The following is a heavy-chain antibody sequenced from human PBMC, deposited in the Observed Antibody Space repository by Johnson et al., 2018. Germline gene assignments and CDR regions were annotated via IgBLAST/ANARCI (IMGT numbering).Heavy chain of an antibody. Sequence: QPGGSLRLSCAASGFSFSSYSMNWVRQAPGKGLEWVSYISSSSSTIYYADSVKGRFTISRDNAKNSLYLQMNSLRAEDTAVYYCARGIDTSGWYGTAFDIWGQGTMVTVSS. CDR1: GFSFSSYS. J-gene: IGHJ3*02. V-gene: IGHV3-48*01. CDR3: ARGIDTSGWYGTAFDI. CDR2: ISSSSSTI. D-gene: IGHD6-19*01.